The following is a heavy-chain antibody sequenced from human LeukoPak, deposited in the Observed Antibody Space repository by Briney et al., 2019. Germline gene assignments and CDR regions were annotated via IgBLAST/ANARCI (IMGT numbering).Heavy chain of an antibody. J-gene: IGHJ4*02. D-gene: IGHD4-23*01. Sequence: GSLRLSCAASGFTFSSYAMHWVRQAPGKGLEWVAVISSDGSSIYYAGSVKGRFTISRDNSKNTVYLQMSSLRAEDTAMYYCARARDYGGNSADYWGQGTLVAVSS. CDR3: ARARDYGGNSADY. V-gene: IGHV3-30-3*01. CDR1: GFTFSSYA. CDR2: ISSDGSSI.